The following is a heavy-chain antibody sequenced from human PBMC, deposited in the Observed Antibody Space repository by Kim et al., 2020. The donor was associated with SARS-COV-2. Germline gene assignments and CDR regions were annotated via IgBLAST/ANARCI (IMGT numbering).Heavy chain of an antibody. CDR2: IHHSGTT. Sequence: SETLSLTCTVSGGSISNNIHYWAWIRQPPGKGLEWIGSIHHSGTTYYTPSLKSRVTISVDTSRNQFSLQVRSVTAADTAVYYCSRETEGTSAASWGQGTLVTVSS. CDR3: SRETEGTSAAS. J-gene: IGHJ4*02. CDR1: GGSISNNIHY. V-gene: IGHV4-39*02.